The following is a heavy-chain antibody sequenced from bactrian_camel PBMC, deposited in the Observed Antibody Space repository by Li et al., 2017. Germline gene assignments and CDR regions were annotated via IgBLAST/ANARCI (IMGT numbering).Heavy chain of an antibody. J-gene: IGHJ4*01. D-gene: IGHD3*01. CDR1: GYTYRNTY. CDR3: AAVAEGRTVEGGVSLWTLFESGY. CDR2: IDSRGTT. Sequence: VQLVESGGGSVQAGGSLRLSCAVFGYTYRNTYQGWFRQAPGKERGGVARIDSRGTTEYVDSVKGRFTVFKGNAGKTLYLQMNSLRPEDTAMYYRAAVAEGRTVEGGVSLWTLFESGYWGQGTQVTVS. V-gene: IGHV3S53*01.